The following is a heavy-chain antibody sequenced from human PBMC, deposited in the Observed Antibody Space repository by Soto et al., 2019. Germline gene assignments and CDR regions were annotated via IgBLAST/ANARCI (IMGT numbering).Heavy chain of an antibody. CDR3: ARLVYDTRLNYMYFDF. Sequence: SETLSLTCAVSGVSLTSGNWWTWVRQSPQRGLEYIGEIFHDGTANYYPSFERRVAMSVDTSRNQFSLKLTSVTAADTAVYFCARLVYDTRLNYMYFDFWGPGTLVT. V-gene: IGHV4-4*02. J-gene: IGHJ4*02. CDR1: GVSLTSGNW. CDR2: IFHDGTA. D-gene: IGHD3-10*01.